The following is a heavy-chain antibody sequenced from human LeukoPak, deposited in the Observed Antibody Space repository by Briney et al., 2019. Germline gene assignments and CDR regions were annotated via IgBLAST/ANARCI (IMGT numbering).Heavy chain of an antibody. J-gene: IGHJ6*03. CDR1: TGSISSYY. CDR3: ARDLSLRLPHFYYYYLDV. V-gene: IGHV4-4*07. Sequence: SETLSPTCPLSTGSISSYYWSWIRQPAGKGLEWIGRIYTSGSTNYNPSLKSRVTMSVDASTNQFSLKLSSVAAADTAVYYCARDLSLRLPHFYYYYLDVWGKGTTVTVSS. D-gene: IGHD5-12*01. CDR2: IYTSGST.